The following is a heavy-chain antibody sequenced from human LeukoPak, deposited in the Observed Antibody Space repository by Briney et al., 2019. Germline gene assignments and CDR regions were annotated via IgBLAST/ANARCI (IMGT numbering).Heavy chain of an antibody. D-gene: IGHD1-14*01. J-gene: IGHJ4*02. CDR1: GDSVSSNTAA. Sequence: SQTLSLTCAISGDSVSSNTAAWSWIRQSPSRGLEWLGRTYYRSKWYNEYTVSVKGRITINPDTSKNQFSLQLNSVTPGDTAVYYCARGRNDFEYWGQGTLVTVSS. CDR2: TYYRSKWYN. CDR3: ARGRNDFEY. V-gene: IGHV6-1*01.